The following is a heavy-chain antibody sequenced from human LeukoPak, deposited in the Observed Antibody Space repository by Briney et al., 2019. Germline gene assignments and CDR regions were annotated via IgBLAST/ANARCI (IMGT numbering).Heavy chain of an antibody. CDR1: GYTFTGYY. Sequence: ASVKVSCKASGYTFTGYYMHWVRQAPGQGLEWMGWINPNSGGTNYAQKFQGRVTMTRDTSISTAYMELSRLRSDDTAVYYCAREPDFWSGYYTARYFDLWAVAPWSLSPQ. CDR3: AREPDFWSGYYTARYFDL. J-gene: IGHJ2*01. V-gene: IGHV1-2*02. CDR2: INPNSGGT. D-gene: IGHD3-3*01.